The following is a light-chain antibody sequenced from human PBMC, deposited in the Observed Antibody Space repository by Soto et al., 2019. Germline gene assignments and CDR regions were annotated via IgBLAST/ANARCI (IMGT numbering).Light chain of an antibody. CDR2: AIS. Sequence: EIAMTQTPLSSPVTLGQPASISCRSSQSLVHSNGNTYLGWLQQRPGQPPRLLISAISKRFSGVPDRFSGSGAGTDFTLKISRVEAEDVGDYYCMQGTHSAYTFGEGTELEIK. V-gene: IGKV2-24*01. CDR1: QSLVHSNGNTY. J-gene: IGKJ2*01. CDR3: MQGTHSAYT.